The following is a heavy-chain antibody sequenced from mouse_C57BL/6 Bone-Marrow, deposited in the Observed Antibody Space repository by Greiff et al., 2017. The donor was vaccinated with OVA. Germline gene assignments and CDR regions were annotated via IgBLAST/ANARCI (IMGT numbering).Heavy chain of an antibody. Sequence: EVQLVESGGGLVKPGGSLKLSCAASGFTFSSYTMSWVRQTPEKRLEWVATISGGGGNTYYPDSVKGRFTISRDNAKNTLYLQMSSLRSDDTALYYCASPGAYWGQGTLVTVSA. CDR3: ASPGAY. CDR1: GFTFSSYT. V-gene: IGHV5-9*01. CDR2: ISGGGGNT. J-gene: IGHJ3*01.